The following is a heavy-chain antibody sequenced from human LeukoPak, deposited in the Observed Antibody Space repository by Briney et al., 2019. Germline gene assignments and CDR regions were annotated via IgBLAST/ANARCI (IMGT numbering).Heavy chain of an antibody. J-gene: IGHJ4*02. D-gene: IGHD3-10*01. CDR2: MNPNSGNT. V-gene: IGHV1-8*01. CDR3: ARAMRPRGAYYFDY. CDR1: GYTFTSYD. Sequence: GASVTVSCKASGYTFTSYDINWVRQAPGQGLEWMGWMNPNSGNTGYAQKFQGRVTMTRNTSISTAYMELSSLRSEDTAVYYCARAMRPRGAYYFDYWGQGTLVTVSS.